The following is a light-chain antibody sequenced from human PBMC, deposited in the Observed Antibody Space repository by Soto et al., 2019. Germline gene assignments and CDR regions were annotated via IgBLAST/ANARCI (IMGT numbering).Light chain of an antibody. CDR3: QQYNTNT. V-gene: IGKV3-15*01. J-gene: IGKJ2*01. Sequence: EIVMTQSPATLSVSPGERATLSCRASQSVSSNLAWYQHKPGQPPRLLIYGASTRATGTPARFSGSGSGTEFTLIISSLQSEDFAVYYCQQYNTNTFGQGTKLEIK. CDR2: GAS. CDR1: QSVSSN.